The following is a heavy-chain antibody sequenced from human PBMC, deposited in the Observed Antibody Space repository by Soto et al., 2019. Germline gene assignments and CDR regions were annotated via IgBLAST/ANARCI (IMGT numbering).Heavy chain of an antibody. J-gene: IGHJ6*02. CDR2: IYWDDDK. CDR3: AHAHLDGDYEGGMDV. D-gene: IGHD4-17*01. Sequence: QITLKESGPTLVKPTQTLTLTCTFSGFSLSTSGVGVGWIRQPPGKALEWLALIYWDDDKRYSPSLKSRLTITKDTSKYHVVLTMTNMDPVDTATYYCAHAHLDGDYEGGMDVWGQGTTVTVSS. CDR1: GFSLSTSGVG. V-gene: IGHV2-5*02.